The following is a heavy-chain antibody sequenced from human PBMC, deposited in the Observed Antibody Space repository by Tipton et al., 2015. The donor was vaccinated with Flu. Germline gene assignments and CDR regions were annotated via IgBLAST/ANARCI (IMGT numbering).Heavy chain of an antibody. V-gene: IGHV4-39*07. D-gene: IGHD3-9*01. CDR3: ARVMRTGYYKYFDY. CDR2: IYYSGST. J-gene: IGHJ4*02. CDR1: GGSISSSSYY. Sequence: TLSLTCTVSGGSISSSSYYWGWIRQPPGKGLEWIGSIYYSGSTYYNPSLKSRVTISVDTSKNQFSLKLSSATAADTAVYYCARVMRTGYYKYFDYWGQGTLVTVSS.